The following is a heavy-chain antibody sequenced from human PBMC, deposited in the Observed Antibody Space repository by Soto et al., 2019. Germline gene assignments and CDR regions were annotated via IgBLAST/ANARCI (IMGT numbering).Heavy chain of an antibody. CDR3: AVGGNYLSMDV. CDR2: INPDGGGT. D-gene: IGHD4-4*01. Sequence: QVQLVQSGAEVKKPGASVKVSCTASGYTFTSYYMHWVRLAPGQGLEWMGIINPDGGGTSYAQQFQGRVIMTRDTSTSTVYLEMSSLRSEATAVYYCAVGGNYLSMDVWGQGTTVTVSS. J-gene: IGHJ6*02. CDR1: GYTFTSYY. V-gene: IGHV1-46*01.